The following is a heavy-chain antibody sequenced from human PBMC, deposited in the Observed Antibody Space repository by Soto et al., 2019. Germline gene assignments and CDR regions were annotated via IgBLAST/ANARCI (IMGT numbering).Heavy chain of an antibody. V-gene: IGHV1-69*13. CDR2: ITPIYGTV. Sequence: SVKVSCKASGATSRTYGISWVRQAPGQGLEWMGGITPIYGTVNYAQTFQGRVTITADESTSTAYMELSGLRSEDTAVYYCARHTPDDFWSAYAPFYYFYGMDVWGQGTTVTVSS. CDR1: GATSRTYG. D-gene: IGHD3-3*01. CDR3: ARHTPDDFWSAYAPFYYFYGMDV. J-gene: IGHJ6*02.